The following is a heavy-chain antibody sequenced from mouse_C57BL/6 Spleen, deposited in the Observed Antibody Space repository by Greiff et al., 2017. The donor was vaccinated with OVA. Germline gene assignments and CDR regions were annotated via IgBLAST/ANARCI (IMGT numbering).Heavy chain of an antibody. V-gene: IGHV1-54*01. CDR1: GYAFTNYL. J-gene: IGHJ4*01. D-gene: IGHD4-1*01. CDR2: INPGSGGT. CDR3: ARAAGTWDYAMDY. Sequence: QVQLQQSGAELVRPGPSVKVSCKASGYAFTNYLIEWVKQRPGQGLEWIGVINPGSGGTNYNEKFKGKATLTADKSSSTAYMQLSSLTSEDSAVYFCARAAGTWDYAMDYWGQGTSVTVSS.